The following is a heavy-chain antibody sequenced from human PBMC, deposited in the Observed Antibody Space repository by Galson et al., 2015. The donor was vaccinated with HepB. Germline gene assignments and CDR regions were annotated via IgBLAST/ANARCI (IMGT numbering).Heavy chain of an antibody. CDR3: VKDLTYYYGSGISRAYGLDV. Sequence: SLRLSCAASGFTFDDYTMHWVRQAPGKSLECVSLISWDGVTTYYTNSVKGRFTISRDNSKHSLFLQMNSLRTQDTALYYCVKDLTYYYGSGISRAYGLDVWGQGTTVTVAS. V-gene: IGHV3-43*01. D-gene: IGHD3-10*01. CDR2: ISWDGVTT. CDR1: GFTFDDYT. J-gene: IGHJ6*02.